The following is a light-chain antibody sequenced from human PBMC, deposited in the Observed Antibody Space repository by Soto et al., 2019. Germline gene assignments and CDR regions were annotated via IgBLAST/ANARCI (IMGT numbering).Light chain of an antibody. Sequence: DIQMTQSPSTLSASVGDRVTITCRASQSISNWLAWYQQKPGKAPKLLIYKASSLESGVPSRFSGSGSGTEFTLTISSLQPHDFATYYCQCGVTFGRGTKVEIK. V-gene: IGKV1-5*03. J-gene: IGKJ4*01. CDR1: QSISNW. CDR2: KAS. CDR3: QCGVT.